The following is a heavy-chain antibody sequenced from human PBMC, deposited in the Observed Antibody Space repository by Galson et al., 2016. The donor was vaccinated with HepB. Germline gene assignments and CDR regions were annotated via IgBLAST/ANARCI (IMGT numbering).Heavy chain of an antibody. Sequence: QSGAEVKKPGESMKTSCKASGYTFSTHAMHWVRQAPGQRLEWMGWINGGNGYTKYSQKFQDRVTITRDTSANTAYMELSSLRSEDTALYYCARDQGAYEKKAGYFYSGMDVWGHGTTVTVSS. D-gene: IGHD5-12*01. J-gene: IGHJ6*02. CDR1: GYTFSTHA. V-gene: IGHV1-3*01. CDR2: INGGNGYT. CDR3: ARDQGAYEKKAGYFYSGMDV.